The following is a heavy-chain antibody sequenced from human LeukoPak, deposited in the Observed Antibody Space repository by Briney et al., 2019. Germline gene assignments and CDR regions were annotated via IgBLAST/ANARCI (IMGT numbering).Heavy chain of an antibody. CDR3: ARDGEMATIKRLDY. J-gene: IGHJ4*02. Sequence: PLGSLRLSCAASGFTFSSYAMSWVRQAPGKGLEWVSVIYSGGSTYYADSVKGRFTISRDNSKNTLYLQMNSLRAEDTAVYYCARDGEMATIKRLDYWGQGTLVTVSS. CDR1: GFTFSSYA. CDR2: IYSGGST. D-gene: IGHD5-24*01. V-gene: IGHV3-66*02.